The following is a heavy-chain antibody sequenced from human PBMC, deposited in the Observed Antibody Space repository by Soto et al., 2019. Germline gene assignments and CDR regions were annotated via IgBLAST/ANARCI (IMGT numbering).Heavy chain of an antibody. CDR2: ISYDGSKK. CDR3: TRDRCSGTSCYFRY. J-gene: IGHJ4*02. Sequence: LRLSCAASGFNLSSSAMNWVRQAPGKGLEWLSVISYDGSKKYYADSVKGRFTISRDDSKNTLYLQMHSLRADDTAVYYCTRDRCSGTSCYFRYWGQGTLVTISS. V-gene: IGHV3-30-3*01. CDR1: GFNLSSSA. D-gene: IGHD2-2*01.